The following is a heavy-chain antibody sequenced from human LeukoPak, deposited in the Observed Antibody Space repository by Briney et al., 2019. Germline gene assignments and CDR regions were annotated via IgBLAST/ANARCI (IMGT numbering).Heavy chain of an antibody. J-gene: IGHJ6*02. CDR3: ASGDDYYGMDV. V-gene: IGHV3-74*01. CDR1: GFTFSSYW. D-gene: IGHD2-21*01. Sequence: GGSLRLPCAASGFTFSSYWMHWVRQAPGKGLVWVSRINSDGSSTSYADSVKGRFTISRDNAKNTLYLQMNSLRAEDTAVYYCASGDDYYGMDVWGQGTTVTVSS. CDR2: INSDGSST.